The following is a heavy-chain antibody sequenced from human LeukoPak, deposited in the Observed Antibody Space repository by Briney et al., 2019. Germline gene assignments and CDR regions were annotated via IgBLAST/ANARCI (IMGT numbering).Heavy chain of an antibody. CDR3: ARSSPTTAAKYSHYMDD. CDR1: GDSFNNYA. CDR2: IIPIFGAP. D-gene: IGHD2-21*01. J-gene: IGHJ6*03. V-gene: IGHV1-69*01. Sequence: ASVKVSCKPSGDSFNNYAINWLRQAPGQGFEWMGGIIPIFGAPNYTQKFQGRVKITADESTSTAYLELSNLRSEDTAVYYCARSSPTTAAKYSHYMDDWGTGTTVIISS.